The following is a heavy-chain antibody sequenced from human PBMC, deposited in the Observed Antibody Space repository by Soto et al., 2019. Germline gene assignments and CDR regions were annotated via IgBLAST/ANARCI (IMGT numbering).Heavy chain of an antibody. V-gene: IGHV4-34*01. CDR3: ARFNYDSSGSYYFDY. D-gene: IGHD3-22*01. CDR2: INHSGST. CDR1: GGSFSGYY. J-gene: IGHJ4*02. Sequence: QVQLQQWGAGLLKPSETLSLTCAVYGGSFSGYYWSWIRQPPGKGLERIGEINHSGSTNYNPSLKSRVPISVDTSKNQCSLKMSSVTAADTAVYYCARFNYDSSGSYYFDYWGQGTLVTVSS.